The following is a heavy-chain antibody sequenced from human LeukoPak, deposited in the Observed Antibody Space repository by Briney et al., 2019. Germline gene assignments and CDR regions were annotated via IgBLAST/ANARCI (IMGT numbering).Heavy chain of an antibody. CDR1: GGTFSSYA. V-gene: IGHV1-69*06. D-gene: IGHD1-26*01. CDR2: TIPIFGTA. J-gene: IGHJ4*02. Sequence: ASVKVSCKASGGTFSSYAISWVRQAPGQGLEWMGGTIPIFGTANYAQKFQGRVTITADKSTSTAYMELSSLRSEDTAVYYCARGGPVPGYSGSQGLFDYWGQGTLVTVSS. CDR3: ARGGPVPGYSGSQGLFDY.